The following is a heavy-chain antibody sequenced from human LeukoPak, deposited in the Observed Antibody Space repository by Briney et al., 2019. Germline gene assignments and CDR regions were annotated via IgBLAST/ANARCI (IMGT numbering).Heavy chain of an antibody. D-gene: IGHD3-10*01. CDR1: GYTFTDYY. CDR3: ARGGRITMVRGAYYYMDV. V-gene: IGHV1-2*02. J-gene: IGHJ6*03. Sequence: ASVKVSCKASGYTFTDYYMHWVRQAPGQGLEWMGWINPNSGGTNYAQKFQGRVTMTRDTSISTAYMELSRLRSDDTAVYYCARGGRITMVRGAYYYMDVWGKGTTVTVSS. CDR2: INPNSGGT.